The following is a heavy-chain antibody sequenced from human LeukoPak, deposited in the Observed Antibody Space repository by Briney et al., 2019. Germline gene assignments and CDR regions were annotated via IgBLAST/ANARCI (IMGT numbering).Heavy chain of an antibody. D-gene: IGHD3-22*01. Sequence: TGGSLRLSCAASGFTFDDYGMSWVRQAPGKGLEWVSGINWNGGSTGYADSVKGRFTISRDNAKNSLYLQMNSLRAEDTALYYCARLIRYDSSGYADYWGRGTLVTVSS. CDR1: GFTFDDYG. J-gene: IGHJ4*02. V-gene: IGHV3-20*04. CDR3: ARLIRYDSSGYADY. CDR2: INWNGGST.